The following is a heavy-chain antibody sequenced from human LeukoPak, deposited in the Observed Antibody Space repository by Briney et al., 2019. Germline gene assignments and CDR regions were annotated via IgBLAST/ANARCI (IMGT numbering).Heavy chain of an antibody. CDR1: GFTFSSYE. D-gene: IGHD4-23*01. CDR3: AKVLSFWVTPPNVDY. J-gene: IGHJ4*02. V-gene: IGHV3-23*01. Sequence: PGGSLRLSCAASGFTFSSYEMNWVRQAPGKGLEWVSAISGSGGSTYYADSVKGRFTISRDNSKNTLYLQMNSLRAEDTAVYYCAKVLSFWVTPPNVDYWGQGTLVTVSS. CDR2: ISGSGGST.